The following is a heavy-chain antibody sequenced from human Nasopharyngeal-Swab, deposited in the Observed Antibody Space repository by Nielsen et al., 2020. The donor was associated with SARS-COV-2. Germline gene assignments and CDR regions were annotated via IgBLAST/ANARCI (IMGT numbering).Heavy chain of an antibody. CDR3: ARDPRAHGGAFDI. D-gene: IGHD2-15*01. Sequence: GSLRLSCTVSGGSISSYYWSWIRQPPGKGLEWIGYIYYSGSTNYNPSLKSRVTISVDTSKNQFSLKLSSVTAADTAVYYCARDPRAHGGAFDIWGQGTMVTVSS. J-gene: IGHJ3*02. V-gene: IGHV4-59*01. CDR1: GGSISSYY. CDR2: IYYSGST.